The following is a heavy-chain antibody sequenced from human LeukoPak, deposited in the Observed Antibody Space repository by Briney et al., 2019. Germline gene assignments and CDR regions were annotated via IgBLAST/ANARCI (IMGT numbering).Heavy chain of an antibody. Sequence: GGSLRLSCAAPGFTFSNYAMSWVRQAPGKGLEWVSASSGSGGSTHYADSVKGRFTISRDNSKNTLYLQMNSLRAGDTAVYYCAKYAGLYYSDYWGQGTLVTVSS. V-gene: IGHV3-23*01. J-gene: IGHJ4*02. CDR2: SSGSGGST. CDR1: GFTFSNYA. D-gene: IGHD2-2*01. CDR3: AKYAGLYYSDY.